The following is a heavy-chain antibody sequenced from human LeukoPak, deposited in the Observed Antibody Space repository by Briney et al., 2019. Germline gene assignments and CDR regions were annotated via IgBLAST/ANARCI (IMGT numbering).Heavy chain of an antibody. CDR1: GYSISSGYY. CDR2: IYHSGST. V-gene: IGHV4-38-2*01. CDR3: ARRSCSITSCYPLDAFDI. Sequence: SETLSLTCAVSGYSISSGYYWGWIRQPPGPGLEWIGSIYHSGSTYYNPSLKSRVTISVDMSKNQFSLKLSSVTAADTAVYYCARRSCSITSCYPLDAFDIWGQGTMVTVSS. J-gene: IGHJ3*02. D-gene: IGHD2-2*01.